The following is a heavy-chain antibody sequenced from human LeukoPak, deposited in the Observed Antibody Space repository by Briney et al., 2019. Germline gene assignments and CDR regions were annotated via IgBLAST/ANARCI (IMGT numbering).Heavy chain of an antibody. V-gene: IGHV3-11*04. D-gene: IGHD6-19*01. CDR1: GFTFRNFY. J-gene: IGHJ4*02. Sequence: GGSLRLSCAASGFTFRNFYMSWIRQAPGKRLEWVSYISGRDNTIYYADSVKGRFTISRDNSTNTLYLQMDNLRDEDTAVYYCAREWGRIAVAGGPGYWGQGTLVTVSS. CDR3: AREWGRIAVAGGPGY. CDR2: ISGRDNTI.